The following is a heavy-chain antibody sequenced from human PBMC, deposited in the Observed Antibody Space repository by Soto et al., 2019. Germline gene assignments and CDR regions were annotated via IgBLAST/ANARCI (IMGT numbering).Heavy chain of an antibody. CDR2: IWYDGSNK. D-gene: IGHD3-3*01. Sequence: LRLSCAASGFTFSSYGMHWVRQAPGKGLEWVAVIWYDGSNKYYADSVKGRFTISRDNSKNTLYLQMNSLRAEDTAVYYCARGPITIFGVVIRALDYYGMDVWGQGTTVTVSS. CDR3: ARGPITIFGVVIRALDYYGMDV. CDR1: GFTFSSYG. V-gene: IGHV3-33*01. J-gene: IGHJ6*02.